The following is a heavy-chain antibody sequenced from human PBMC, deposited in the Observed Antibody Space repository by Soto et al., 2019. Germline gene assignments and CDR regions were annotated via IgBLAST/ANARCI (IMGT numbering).Heavy chain of an antibody. Sequence: QVQLQESGPGLVKPSGTLSLTCAVSGGSISSSNWWSWVRQPPGKGPQWIGAIYHSGSTNYNPSLKGRVTISVDKSKNQFSLKLSSVTAADTAVYYCARCIAAAGPIDYWGQGTLVTVSS. J-gene: IGHJ4*02. V-gene: IGHV4-4*02. CDR2: IYHSGST. CDR1: GGSISSSNW. D-gene: IGHD6-13*01. CDR3: ARCIAAAGPIDY.